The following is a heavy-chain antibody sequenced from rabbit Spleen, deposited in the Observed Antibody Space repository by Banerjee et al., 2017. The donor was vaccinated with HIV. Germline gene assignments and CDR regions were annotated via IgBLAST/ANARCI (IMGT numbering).Heavy chain of an antibody. CDR3: ARDTSSSFSSYGMDL. J-gene: IGHJ6*01. V-gene: IGHV1S40*01. Sequence: VESGGGLVQPGASLTLTCIASGVSFSDNSYMCWVRQAPGKGLEWIACIDTGSSGFTYFASWAKGRFTISKTSSTTVTLQMTGLTAADTATYFCARDTSSSFSSYGMDLWGPGTLVTVS. CDR1: GVSFSDNSY. CDR2: IDTGSSGFT. D-gene: IGHD1-1*01.